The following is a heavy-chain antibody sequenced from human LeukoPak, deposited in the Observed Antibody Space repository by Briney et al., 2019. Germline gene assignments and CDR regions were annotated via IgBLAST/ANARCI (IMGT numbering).Heavy chain of an antibody. CDR3: ARVLFTAPHGPHYEGFDY. CDR2: INPNSGGT. V-gene: IGHV1-2*02. CDR1: GYTFTGYY. J-gene: IGHJ4*02. D-gene: IGHD5-18*01. Sequence: ASVKVSCKASGYTFTGYYMHWVRQAPGQGLEWMGWINPNSGGTNYAQKFQGRVTMTRDTSISTAYMELSRLRSDDTAVYYCARVLFTAPHGPHYEGFDYWGQGTLVTVSS.